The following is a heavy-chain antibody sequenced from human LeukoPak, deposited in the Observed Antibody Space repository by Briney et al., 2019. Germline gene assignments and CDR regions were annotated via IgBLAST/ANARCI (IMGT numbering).Heavy chain of an antibody. Sequence: SVKVSCKASGGTFSNYAISWVRQAPGQGLEWMGGIIPIFGTANYAQKFQGRVTITADKSTSTAYMELSSLRSEDTAVYYCASRPYSYSSKDYYFYYMDVWGKGTTVTVSS. D-gene: IGHD1-26*01. J-gene: IGHJ6*03. V-gene: IGHV1-69*06. CDR2: IIPIFGTA. CDR3: ASRPYSYSSKDYYFYYMDV. CDR1: GGTFSNYA.